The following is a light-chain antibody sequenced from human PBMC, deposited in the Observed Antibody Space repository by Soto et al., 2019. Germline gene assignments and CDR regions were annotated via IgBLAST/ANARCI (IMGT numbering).Light chain of an antibody. V-gene: IGKV3-20*01. CDR1: QSVSSSY. CDR2: GAS. Sequence: EIVLTQSPGTLSLSPGERATLSCRASQSVSSSYLAWYQQKPGQAPRLLIYGASSRATGIPDRFSGSGSGTAFTLTISSLEPQDFAVYYCQQYGSSILTFGGGTKVELK. CDR3: QQYGSSILT. J-gene: IGKJ4*01.